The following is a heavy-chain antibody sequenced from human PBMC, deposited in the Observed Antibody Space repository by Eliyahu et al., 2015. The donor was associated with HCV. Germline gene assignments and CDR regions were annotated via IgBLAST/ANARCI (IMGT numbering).Heavy chain of an antibody. J-gene: IGHJ5*02. D-gene: IGHD7-27*01. CDR2: IKSKVHGETT. CDR3: AAWGNWFDP. Sequence: QLVQSGGGLVKPGGSLRLSCAASGFAFNNAWMNWVRQGPRKGLGWVGHIKSKVHGETTEYAAPVKGRFTISRDDSTNTLYLQMNSLKTDDTAVYYCAAWGNWFDPWGQGTLVSVSS. CDR1: GFAFNNAW. V-gene: IGHV3-15*01.